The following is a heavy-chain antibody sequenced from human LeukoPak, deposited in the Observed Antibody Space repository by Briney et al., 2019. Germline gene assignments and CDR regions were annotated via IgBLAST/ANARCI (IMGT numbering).Heavy chain of an antibody. D-gene: IGHD7-27*01. V-gene: IGHV3-30-3*01. CDR3: ARDNNWGSTHY. CDR1: GFTFSSYA. CDR2: IAYDGNNR. Sequence: GGSLRLSCAASGFTFSSYAMSWVRQAPGKGLEWVAVIAYDGNNRYYADSVKGRFTVSGDNTKSTLSLQMNSLRAEDTAVYYCARDNNWGSTHYWGQGTLVTVSS. J-gene: IGHJ4*02.